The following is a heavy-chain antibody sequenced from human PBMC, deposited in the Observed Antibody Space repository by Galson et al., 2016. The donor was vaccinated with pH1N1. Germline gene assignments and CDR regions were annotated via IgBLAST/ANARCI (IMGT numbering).Heavy chain of an antibody. CDR2: ISASGAST. Sequence: SLRLSCAASGFTFSVFAMCWVRQAPGKELEWVSGISASGASTHFADSVKGRFTISRDNSKDALYLEMNSLTGEDTAFYYCVKYDSSGYYYGRLANWGQGTLVTVSS. CDR3: VKYDSSGYYYGRLAN. V-gene: IGHV3-23*01. CDR1: GFTFSVFA. J-gene: IGHJ4*02. D-gene: IGHD3-22*01.